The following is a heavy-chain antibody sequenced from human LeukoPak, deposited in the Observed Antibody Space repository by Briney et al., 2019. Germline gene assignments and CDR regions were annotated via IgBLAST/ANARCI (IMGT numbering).Heavy chain of an antibody. D-gene: IGHD1-26*01. V-gene: IGHV1-2*02. Sequence: ASVTVSCKASGYTFTGYYLHWVRQAPGQGLEWMGCVNPNSGDTNYAQKFQGSVTMTRDTSISTVYMELSRLRSDDTAVYYCARASGSYWWFDSWGQGTLVTVSS. CDR2: VNPNSGDT. CDR1: GYTFTGYY. J-gene: IGHJ5*01. CDR3: ARASGSYWWFDS.